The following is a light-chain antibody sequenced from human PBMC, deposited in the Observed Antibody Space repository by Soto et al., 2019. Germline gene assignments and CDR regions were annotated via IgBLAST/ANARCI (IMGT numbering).Light chain of an antibody. CDR3: QQYNNWPPFT. J-gene: IGKJ3*01. CDR2: GAS. V-gene: IGKV3-15*01. Sequence: EIVMTQSPATLSVSPGERATLSCRASQSVSSNLAWSQQKPGQAPRRLIYGASTRATGIPARFSGSGSGTEFTLTISSLQSEDFAVYYCQQYNNWPPFTFGPGTKVDIK. CDR1: QSVSSN.